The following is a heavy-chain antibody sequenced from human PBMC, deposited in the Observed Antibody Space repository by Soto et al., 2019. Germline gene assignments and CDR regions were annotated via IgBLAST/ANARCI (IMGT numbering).Heavy chain of an antibody. Sequence: SQTLSLTCAVYGGFVSSGNYYWSWIRQPPGKGLEWIGEMSHSGGTHFNPSLKSRVTISVDTSKNQFSLKMSSVTAADTALYYCARVERGTATTVVDAFDIWGPGTMVTVSS. CDR3: ARVERGTATTVVDAFDI. CDR1: GGFVSSGNYY. V-gene: IGHV4-61*01. D-gene: IGHD1-1*01. CDR2: MSHSGGT. J-gene: IGHJ3*02.